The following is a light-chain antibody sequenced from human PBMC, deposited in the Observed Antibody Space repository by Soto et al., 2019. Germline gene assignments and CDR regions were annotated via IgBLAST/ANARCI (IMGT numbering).Light chain of an antibody. CDR1: QSVSNN. CDR2: DAS. CDR3: QQYNIWPPWT. V-gene: IGKV3-15*01. J-gene: IGKJ1*01. Sequence: ILMTQSQATLSVSPGERATLSCRASQSVSNNLAWYQQKPGQAPRLLIYDASTRATGIPARFSGSGSGTEFTLTIIGLQSEDFAVYYCQQYNIWPPWTFGQGTKVEVK.